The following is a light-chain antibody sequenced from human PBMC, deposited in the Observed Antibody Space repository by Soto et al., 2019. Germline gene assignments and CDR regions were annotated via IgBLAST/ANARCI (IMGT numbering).Light chain of an antibody. V-gene: IGKV3-20*01. CDR1: QSVSSSY. CDR3: QQYGSSPHT. J-gene: IGKJ2*01. CDR2: GAS. Sequence: EIVLTQSPGTLSLSPRERASLSCRASQSVSSSYLAWYQQKPGQAPRLLIYGASSRATGLPDRFSGSGSGTEFTLTISRLEPEDFAVYYCQQYGSSPHTFGQGTKLEIK.